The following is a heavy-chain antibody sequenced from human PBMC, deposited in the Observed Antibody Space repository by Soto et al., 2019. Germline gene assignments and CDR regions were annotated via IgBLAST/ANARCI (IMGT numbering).Heavy chain of an antibody. CDR1: GGSISSSNW. Sequence: PSETLSLTCTISGGSISSSNWWSWVRQPPGKGLEWIGEIYHSGKTNYNPSLESRVAISVDTSNNQFSLNLTPVTAADTAVYYCARLDGYGYWGQGTLVTVSS. CDR3: ARLDGYGY. V-gene: IGHV4-4*02. D-gene: IGHD3-16*01. J-gene: IGHJ4*02. CDR2: IYHSGKT.